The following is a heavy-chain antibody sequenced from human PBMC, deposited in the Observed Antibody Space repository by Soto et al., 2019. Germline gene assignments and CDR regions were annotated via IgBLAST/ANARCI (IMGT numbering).Heavy chain of an antibody. CDR3: ARHEGTVYYPNWFDP. J-gene: IGHJ5*02. CDR1: VCSISSGGYY. Sequence: PSETLSLTCTVSVCSISSGGYYWTWIPQQPGTGLEWIGYISYSGSTYYNPSLKSRVTISVDTSKNQFSLKLSSVTAADTAVYYCARHEGTVYYPNWFDPWGQGTLVTVSS. CDR2: ISYSGST. D-gene: IGHD2-8*01. V-gene: IGHV4-31*03.